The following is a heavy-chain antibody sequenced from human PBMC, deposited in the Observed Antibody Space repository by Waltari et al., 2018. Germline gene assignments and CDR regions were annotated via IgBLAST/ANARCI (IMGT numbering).Heavy chain of an antibody. V-gene: IGHV1-69*13. CDR3: ARRDIEGATKGEDY. Sequence: QVQLVQSGAEVKKPGSSVKVSCKASGGTFSSYAISWVRQAPGQGLEWMGGIIPIFGTANYAQKVQGRVTITADESTSSAYMGLSSRRSEDTAVYYCARRDIEGATKGEDYWGQGTLVTVSS. D-gene: IGHD1-26*01. CDR1: GGTFSSYA. CDR2: IIPIFGTA. J-gene: IGHJ4*02.